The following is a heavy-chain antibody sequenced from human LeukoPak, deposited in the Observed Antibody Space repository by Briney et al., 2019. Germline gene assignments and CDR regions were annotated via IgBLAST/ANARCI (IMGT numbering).Heavy chain of an antibody. V-gene: IGHV4-59*01. Sequence: SETLSLTCTVSGGSISSYYWSWIRQPPGKGLEWIGYIYYSGSTNYNPSLKSRVTITVDTSTDQFSLKLSAVTAADTGVYYCATHILTGYYDAFYIWGQGTMVTVSS. CDR1: GGSISSYY. D-gene: IGHD3-9*01. CDR3: ATHILTGYYDAFYI. J-gene: IGHJ3*02. CDR2: IYYSGST.